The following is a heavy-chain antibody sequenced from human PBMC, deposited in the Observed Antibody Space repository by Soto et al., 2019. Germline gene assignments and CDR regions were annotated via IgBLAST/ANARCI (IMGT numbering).Heavy chain of an antibody. D-gene: IGHD3-3*01. CDR1: GYTFTSYG. CDR2: ISAYNGNT. Sequence: ASVKVSCKASGYTFTSYGISWVRQAPGQGLEWMGWISAYNGNTNYAQKLQGRVTMTTDTSTSTAYMELRSLRSDDTAVYYCARASYYDFWSGSGGGYYYYYGMDVWGQGTTVTVYS. CDR3: ARASYYDFWSGSGGGYYYYYGMDV. J-gene: IGHJ6*02. V-gene: IGHV1-18*01.